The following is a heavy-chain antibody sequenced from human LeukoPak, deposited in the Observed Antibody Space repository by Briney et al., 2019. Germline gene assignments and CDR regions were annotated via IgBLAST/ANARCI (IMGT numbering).Heavy chain of an antibody. CDR1: GGSISSSNW. CDR2: IYHSGST. D-gene: IGHD6-13*01. V-gene: IGHV4-4*02. J-gene: IGHJ4*02. Sequence: SETLSLTCAVSGGSISSSNWWSWVRQPPGKGLEWIGEIYHSGSTNYNPSLKSRVTISVDKSKNQFSLKLSSVTAADTAVYYCAREIGRIAAAGNLYYFDYWGQGTLVTVSS. CDR3: AREIGRIAAAGNLYYFDY.